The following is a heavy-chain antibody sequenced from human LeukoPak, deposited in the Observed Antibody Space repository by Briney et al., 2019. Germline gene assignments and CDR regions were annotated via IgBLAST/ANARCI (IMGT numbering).Heavy chain of an antibody. V-gene: IGHV1-8*03. CDR1: GYTFTSYD. J-gene: IGHJ5*02. CDR3: ARGEWHYDFWSGYYTSNWFDP. Sequence: ASVKVSCKGSGYTFTSYDINWVRQATGQGLEWMGWMNPNSGNTGYAQKFQGRVTITRNTSISTAYMGLSSLRSEDTAVYYCARGEWHYDFWSGYYTSNWFDPWGQGTLVTVSS. CDR2: MNPNSGNT. D-gene: IGHD3-3*01.